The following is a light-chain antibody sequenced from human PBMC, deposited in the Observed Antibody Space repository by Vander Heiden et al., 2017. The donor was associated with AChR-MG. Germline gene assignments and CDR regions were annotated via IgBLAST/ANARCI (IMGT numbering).Light chain of an antibody. CDR2: EVS. CDR3: SSYAGSDIWV. Sequence: QSALTQPPSASGSPGQSVPISCTGTSSDVGAYNYVSWYQQHPGKAPKLMIYEVSKRPSGVPDRFSGSKSGNTASLTVSGLQAEDESDYYCSSYAGSDIWVFGGGTKLTVL. J-gene: IGLJ3*02. V-gene: IGLV2-8*01. CDR1: SSDVGAYNY.